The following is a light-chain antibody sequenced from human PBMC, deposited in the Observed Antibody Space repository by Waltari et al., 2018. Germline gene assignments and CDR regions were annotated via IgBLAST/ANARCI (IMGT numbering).Light chain of an antibody. CDR1: NSDLGSYNL. V-gene: IGLV2-23*02. Sequence: QSALTQPASESGSPGQSITISCTGTNSDLGSYNLVSWYQQHPGKAPKFMIYEVSKRPSGVSNRFSGSKSGNTASLTISEIQAEDEADYYCCSYAGGGTFVFGTGTKVTVL. J-gene: IGLJ1*01. CDR2: EVS. CDR3: CSYAGGGTFV.